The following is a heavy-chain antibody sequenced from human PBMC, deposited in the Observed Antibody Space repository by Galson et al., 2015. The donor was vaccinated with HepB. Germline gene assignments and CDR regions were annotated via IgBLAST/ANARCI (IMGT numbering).Heavy chain of an antibody. CDR2: INSGSSFK. CDR3: ARGGITTVTYAY. V-gene: IGHV3-21*01. J-gene: IGHJ4*02. D-gene: IGHD4-17*01. Sequence: SLRLSCAASGFTFSHYGLNWVRRAPGKGLEWVSSINSGSSFKYYTDSVKGRFTISRDNAKNSLYLQMNSLRTEDTAVYYCARGGITTVTYAYWGQGTLVTVSS. CDR1: GFTFSHYG.